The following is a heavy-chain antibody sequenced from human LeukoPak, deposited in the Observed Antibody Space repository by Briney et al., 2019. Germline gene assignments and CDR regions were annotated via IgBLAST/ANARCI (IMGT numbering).Heavy chain of an antibody. Sequence: SETLSLTCTVSGGSISSSSYYWGWIRQPPGKGLEWIGSIYYSGSTYYNPSLKSRVTISVDTSKNQFSLKLSSVTAADTAEYYCASSGYSSSLTFGYWGQGTLVTASS. CDR1: GGSISSSSYY. D-gene: IGHD6-6*01. CDR3: ASSGYSSSLTFGY. CDR2: IYYSGST. V-gene: IGHV4-39*07. J-gene: IGHJ4*02.